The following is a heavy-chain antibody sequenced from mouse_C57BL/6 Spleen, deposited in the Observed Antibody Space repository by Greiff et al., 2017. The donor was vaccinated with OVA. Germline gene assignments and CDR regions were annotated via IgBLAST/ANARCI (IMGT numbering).Heavy chain of an antibody. CDR2: ISDGGSYT. CDR1: GFTFSSYA. Sequence: EVQGVESGGGLVKPGGSLKLSCAASGFTFSSYAMSWVRQTPEKRLEWVATISDGGSYTYYPDNVKGRFTISRDNAKNNLYLQMSHLKSEDTAMYYCARGGSSYLYAMDYWGQGTSVTVSS. V-gene: IGHV5-4*01. CDR3: ARGGSSYLYAMDY. D-gene: IGHD1-1*01. J-gene: IGHJ4*01.